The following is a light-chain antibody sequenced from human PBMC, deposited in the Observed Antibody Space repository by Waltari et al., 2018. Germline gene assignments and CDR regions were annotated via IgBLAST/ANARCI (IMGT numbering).Light chain of an antibody. V-gene: IGKV1-5*03. CDR2: KAS. CDR1: QSVNSW. CDR3: QQYDSYWT. J-gene: IGKJ1*01. Sequence: DIQMTQSPSTLSASVGDRVTITCRASQSVNSWVAWYQQKPGKAPKLLIFKASNLESGVPSRFSGSGSGTEFTLTISSLQPDDFATYHCQQYDSYWTFGQGTKVKSN.